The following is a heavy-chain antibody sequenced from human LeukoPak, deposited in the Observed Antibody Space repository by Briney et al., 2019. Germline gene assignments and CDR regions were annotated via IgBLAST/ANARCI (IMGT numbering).Heavy chain of an antibody. V-gene: IGHV4-34*01. D-gene: IGHD3-22*01. CDR2: IYHSGST. J-gene: IGHJ4*02. CDR1: GGSFSGYY. Sequence: SETLSLTCAVYGGSFSGYYWSWIRQPPGKGLEWIGEIYHSGSTNYNPSLKSRVTISVDKSKNQFSLKLSSVTAADTAVYYCARILNYYDSSGYYFALDYWGQGTLVTVSS. CDR3: ARILNYYDSSGYYFALDY.